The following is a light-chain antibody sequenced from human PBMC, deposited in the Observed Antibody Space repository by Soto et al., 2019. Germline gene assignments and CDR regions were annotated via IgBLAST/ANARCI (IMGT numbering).Light chain of an antibody. Sequence: AIRMTQSPSSFSASTGDRVTITCRASQGIRTWLAWYQQKPGKAPKLLIYAASSLQSGVPSRFSGSGSGTDFTLTISSLQPDDFATYYCQQYDSYSWTFGQGTKVDI. CDR2: AAS. J-gene: IGKJ1*01. CDR1: QGIRTW. V-gene: IGKV1-8*01. CDR3: QQYDSYSWT.